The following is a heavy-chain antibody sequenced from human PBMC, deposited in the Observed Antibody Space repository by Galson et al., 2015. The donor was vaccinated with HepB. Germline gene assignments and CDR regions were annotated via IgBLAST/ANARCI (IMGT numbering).Heavy chain of an antibody. J-gene: IGHJ6*02. CDR2: ISAYNSNT. D-gene: IGHD2-8*01. Sequence: SVKVSCKASGYTFTSYGISWVRQAPGRGLEWMGWISAYNSNTNYAQKLQGRVTMTTDTSTSTACMELRSLRSDDTAVYYCARDRGVATNSYFCRMDVCGQGTTVTVSS. CDR1: GYTFTSYG. V-gene: IGHV1-18*01. CDR3: ARDRGVATNSYFCRMDV.